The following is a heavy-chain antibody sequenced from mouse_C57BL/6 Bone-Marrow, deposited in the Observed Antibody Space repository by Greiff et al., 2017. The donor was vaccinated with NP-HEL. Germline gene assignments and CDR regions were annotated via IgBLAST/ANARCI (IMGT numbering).Heavy chain of an antibody. CDR2: ISYSGST. CDR1: GYSITSDY. CDR3: VRYHDGYYPFAY. J-gene: IGHJ3*01. D-gene: IGHD2-3*01. Sequence: EVQGVESGPGLAKPSQTLSLPCSVTGYSITSDYLNWIRKFPGNKLEYMGYISYSGSTYYNPSLKSRISITRDTSKNQYYLQLNSVTTEDTATYYCVRYHDGYYPFAYWGQGTLVTVSA. V-gene: IGHV3-8*01.